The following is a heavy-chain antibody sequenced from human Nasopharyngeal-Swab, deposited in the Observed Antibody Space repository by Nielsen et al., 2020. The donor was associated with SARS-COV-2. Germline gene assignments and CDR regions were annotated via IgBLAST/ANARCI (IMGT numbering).Heavy chain of an antibody. D-gene: IGHD3-22*01. V-gene: IGHV3-13*01. CDR3: ARGYYYDSSGYSPGHAFDI. Sequence: GESLKISCAVSGFTFSSYDMHWVRQATGKGLEWVSGIGRPGDTYYPGSVKGRFTISRENAKNSLYLQMNSLRAGDTAVYYCARGYYYDSSGYSPGHAFDIWGQGTLVTVSS. J-gene: IGHJ4*02. CDR1: GFTFSSYD. CDR2: IGRPGDT.